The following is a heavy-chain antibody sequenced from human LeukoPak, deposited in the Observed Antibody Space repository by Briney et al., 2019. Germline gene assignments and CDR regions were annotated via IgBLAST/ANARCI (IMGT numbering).Heavy chain of an antibody. Sequence: SETLSLTCAVYGGSFSGYYWSWIRQPPGKGLEWIGYIYYSGSTNYNPSLKSRVTISVDTSKNQFSLKLSSVTAADTAVYYCTRSQWGDYFDYWGQGTLVTVSS. D-gene: IGHD3-16*01. CDR2: IYYSGST. J-gene: IGHJ4*02. V-gene: IGHV4-59*01. CDR1: GGSFSGYY. CDR3: TRSQWGDYFDY.